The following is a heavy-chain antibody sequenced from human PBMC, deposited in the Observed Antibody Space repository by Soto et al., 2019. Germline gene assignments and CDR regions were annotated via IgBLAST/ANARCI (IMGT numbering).Heavy chain of an antibody. Sequence: SSEILSLTCSISGVSISSGGYYWNWIRQRPGKGLEWIGYIYHSGSTYYNPSLKSRVTISVDRSKNQFSLKLSSVTAADTAVYYCARRSGSYYWFDPWGQGTLVTVS. V-gene: IGHV4-30-2*01. D-gene: IGHD1-26*01. CDR2: IYHSGST. CDR1: GVSISSGGYY. CDR3: ARRSGSYYWFDP. J-gene: IGHJ5*02.